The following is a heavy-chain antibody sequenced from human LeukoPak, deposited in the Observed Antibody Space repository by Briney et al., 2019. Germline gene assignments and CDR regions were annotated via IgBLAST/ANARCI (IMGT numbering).Heavy chain of an antibody. D-gene: IGHD3-22*01. J-gene: IGHJ4*02. CDR3: AKGDYYDSSGYPYFDY. Sequence: GGSLRLSCAASGFTFSSYAMSWVRQAPRKGLEWVSAISGSGGSTYYADSVKGRFTISRDNSKNTLYLQMNSLRAEDTAVYYCAKGDYYDSSGYPYFDYWGQGTLVTVSS. CDR1: GFTFSSYA. V-gene: IGHV3-23*01. CDR2: ISGSGGST.